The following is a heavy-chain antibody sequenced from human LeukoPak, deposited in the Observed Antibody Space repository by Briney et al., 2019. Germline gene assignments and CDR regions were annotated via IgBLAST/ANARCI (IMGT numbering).Heavy chain of an antibody. Sequence: SETLSLTCTVSGYSITRACNWGWVRQSPGKGLEWIASISHAGDTYYNPSFKTRVTISADTSKNHFSLSLRSVTAPDTAVYFCGRGEVGEFDHWGQGTLVTVSS. J-gene: IGHJ4*02. CDR1: GYSITRACN. D-gene: IGHD1-26*01. V-gene: IGHV4-38-2*02. CDR3: GRGEVGEFDH. CDR2: ISHAGDT.